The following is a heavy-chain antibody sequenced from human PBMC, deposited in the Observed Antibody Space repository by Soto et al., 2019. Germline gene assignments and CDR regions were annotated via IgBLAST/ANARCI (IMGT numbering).Heavy chain of an antibody. V-gene: IGHV3-21*01. D-gene: IGHD4-17*01. Sequence: VGSLRLSCAASGFTFSSYSMNWVRQAPGKGLEWVSSISSSSSYIYYADSVKGRFTISRDNAKNSLYLQMNSLRAEDTAVYYCARVQDYGGNPPDYWGQGTLVTVSS. CDR3: ARVQDYGGNPPDY. J-gene: IGHJ4*02. CDR1: GFTFSSYS. CDR2: ISSSSSYI.